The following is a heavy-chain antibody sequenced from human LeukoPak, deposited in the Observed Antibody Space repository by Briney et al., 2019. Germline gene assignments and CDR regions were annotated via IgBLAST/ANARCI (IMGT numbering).Heavy chain of an antibody. V-gene: IGHV4-59*01. J-gene: IGHJ4*02. CDR3: AKNYCRSLFLGIDF. CDR2: IYYSGST. CDR1: GGSISSYY. Sequence: PSETLSLTCTVSGGSISSYYWSWIRQPPGKGLEWIGYIYYSGSTNYNPSLKSRVTISVDTSKNQFSLKLSSVTAADTAVYYFAKNYCRSLFLGIDFWGQGTLVTVSS. D-gene: IGHD1-26*01.